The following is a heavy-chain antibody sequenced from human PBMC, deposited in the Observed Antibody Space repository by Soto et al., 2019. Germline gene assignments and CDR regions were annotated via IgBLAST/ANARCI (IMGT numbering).Heavy chain of an antibody. V-gene: IGHV5-51*01. CDR1: GYSFTSYW. CDR3: AFRRGYSGYGPFG. Sequence: GESLTISCKGSGYSFTSYWIGWLRQMPGKGLEWMGIIYPGDSDTRYSPSFQGQVTISADKSISTAYLQWSSLKASDTAVYYCAFRRGYSGYGPFGWGQGTLVTVSS. CDR2: IYPGDSDT. D-gene: IGHD5-12*01. J-gene: IGHJ4*02.